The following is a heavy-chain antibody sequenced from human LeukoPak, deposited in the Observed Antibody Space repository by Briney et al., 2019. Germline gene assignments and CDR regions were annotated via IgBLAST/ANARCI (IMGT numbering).Heavy chain of an antibody. D-gene: IGHD3-10*01. V-gene: IGHV3-21*01. CDR3: ARARSSGSYYNPYYFDY. J-gene: IGHJ4*02. Sequence: GGSLRLSCAASGVTFSSYSMNWVRQAPGKGLEWVSSISSSSSYIYYADSVKGRFTISRDNAKNSLYLQMNSLRAEDTAVYYCARARSSGSYYNPYYFDYWGQGTLVTVSS. CDR1: GVTFSSYS. CDR2: ISSSSSYI.